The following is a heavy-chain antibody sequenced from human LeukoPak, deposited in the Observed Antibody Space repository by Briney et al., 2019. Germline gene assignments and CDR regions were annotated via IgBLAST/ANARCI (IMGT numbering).Heavy chain of an antibody. D-gene: IGHD3-10*01. J-gene: IGHJ6*02. V-gene: IGHV3-30-3*01. Sequence: GGSLRLSCAASGFTFSSYAMPWVRQAPGKGLEWVAVISYDGSNKYYADSVKGRFTISRDNSKNTLYLQMNSLRAEDTAVYYCARDHITMVRGAHYGMDVWGQGTTVTVSS. CDR1: GFTFSSYA. CDR3: ARDHITMVRGAHYGMDV. CDR2: ISYDGSNK.